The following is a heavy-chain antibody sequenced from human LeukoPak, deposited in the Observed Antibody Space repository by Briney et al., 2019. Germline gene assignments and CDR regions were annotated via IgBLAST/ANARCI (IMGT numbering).Heavy chain of an antibody. Sequence: PWGSPRLSCPASGFIVRRNSMTLGRQAPGKGLELVSVIYSGGSTYYADSVKGRFTISRANSKNTVYLQMNSLRPEDTAVYYCMWISTGGYWGQGTLVTVS. CDR2: IYSGGST. CDR3: MWISTGGY. V-gene: IGHV3-53*01. CDR1: GFIVRRNS. D-gene: IGHD5-12*01. J-gene: IGHJ4*02.